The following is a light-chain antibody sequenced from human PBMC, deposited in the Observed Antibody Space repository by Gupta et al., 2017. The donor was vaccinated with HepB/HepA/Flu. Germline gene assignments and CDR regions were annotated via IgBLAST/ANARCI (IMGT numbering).Light chain of an antibody. Sequence: EVVLTQSPATLSLSPGERASLSCRASENVDNKLAWYHQRPGQPPTFLIYDASVRATGVPARFSGSGSGTDFTLNIDSLEPEDLGVYYCQHRHNWPLTFGGGTKLEI. V-gene: IGKV3-11*01. CDR3: QHRHNWPLT. CDR1: ENVDNK. J-gene: IGKJ4*01. CDR2: DAS.